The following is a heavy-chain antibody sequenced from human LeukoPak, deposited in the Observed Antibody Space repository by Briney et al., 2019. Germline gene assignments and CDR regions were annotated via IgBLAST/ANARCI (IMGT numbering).Heavy chain of an antibody. CDR1: GFTFSSYW. D-gene: IGHD2-21*02. CDR3: ARDGTGDSVYYYYYMDV. Sequence: GGSLRLSCAASGFTFSSYWMSWVRQAPGKGLEWVANIKQDGSEKYYVDSVKGRFTISRDNTKNSLYLQMNSLRAEDTAVYYCARDGTGDSVYYYYYMDVWGKGTTVTVSS. CDR2: IKQDGSEK. V-gene: IGHV3-7*01. J-gene: IGHJ6*03.